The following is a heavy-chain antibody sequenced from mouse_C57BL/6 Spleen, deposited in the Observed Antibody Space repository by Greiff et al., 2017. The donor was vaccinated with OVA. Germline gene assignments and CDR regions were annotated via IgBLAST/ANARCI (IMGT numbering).Heavy chain of an antibody. CDR2: IDPSDSYT. V-gene: IGHV1-50*01. CDR3: ATKVYYFDY. Sequence: QVQLQQPGAELVKPGASVKLSCKASGYTFTSYWMQWVKQRPGQGLEWIGEIDPSDSYTNYNQKFKGKAPLTVDTASSTAYMQRSSLTSEDSAVXYCATKVYYFDYWGQGTTLTVSS. J-gene: IGHJ2*01. CDR1: GYTFTSYW. D-gene: IGHD2-14*01.